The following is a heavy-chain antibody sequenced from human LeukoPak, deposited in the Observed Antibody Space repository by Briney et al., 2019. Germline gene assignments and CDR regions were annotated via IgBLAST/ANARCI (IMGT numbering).Heavy chain of an antibody. J-gene: IGHJ4*02. CDR2: INNSGGT. V-gene: IGHV4-4*08. Sequence: SETLSLTCTVSGDSISRYYWSWIRQPPGKGLEWIGYINNSGGTSYNPSLKSRVTISLDTSKNQFSLKLNSVTTTDTAVYYCARLVVRGVRRDYWGQGTLVTVSS. CDR1: GDSISRYY. CDR3: ARLVVRGVRRDY. D-gene: IGHD3-10*01.